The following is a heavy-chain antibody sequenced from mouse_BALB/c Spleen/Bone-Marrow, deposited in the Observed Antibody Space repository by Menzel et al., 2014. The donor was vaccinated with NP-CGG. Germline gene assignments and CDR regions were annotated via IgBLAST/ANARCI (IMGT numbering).Heavy chain of an antibody. CDR3: ASYVYGYYFDY. CDR1: GFNVKDTY. D-gene: IGHD2-2*01. V-gene: IGHV14-3*02. J-gene: IGHJ2*01. Sequence: EVKLMESGAELVKPGASVKLSCTASGFNVKDTYIHWVKQRPEQGLEWIGRIDPASGNTKYDPKFQGKATITADTSSNTAYLQLSSLTSEDTAVYYCASYVYGYYFDYWAKAPLSQSPQ. CDR2: IDPASGNT.